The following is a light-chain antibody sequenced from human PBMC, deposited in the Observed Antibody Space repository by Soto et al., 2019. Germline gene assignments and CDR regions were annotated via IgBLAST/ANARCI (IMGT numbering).Light chain of an antibody. Sequence: EIVMTQSPATLSVSPGERATLSCRASQSVRSNLAWYQQKPGQAPRLLIYQTSIRAAGIPARFSASGTGTDFTLTISDVQPEDFAVYYCHQRQSWPRTFGQGTKVDTK. CDR2: QTS. V-gene: IGKV3D-15*03. CDR1: QSVRSN. J-gene: IGKJ1*01. CDR3: HQRQSWPRT.